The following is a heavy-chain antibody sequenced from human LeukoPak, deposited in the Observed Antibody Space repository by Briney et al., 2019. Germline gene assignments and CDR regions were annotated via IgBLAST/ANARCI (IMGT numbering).Heavy chain of an antibody. J-gene: IGHJ4*02. CDR2: IFYNGST. D-gene: IGHD1-26*01. CDR1: GGSISSYY. Sequence: SETLSLTCTASGGSISSYYWSWIRQPPGKGLEWIGYIFYNGSTHYNPSLKSRVTISLDTSKNQFSLKLASVTAADTAVYYCAREGGSYGGDFDYWGQGTLVTVSS. V-gene: IGHV4-59*01. CDR3: AREGGSYGGDFDY.